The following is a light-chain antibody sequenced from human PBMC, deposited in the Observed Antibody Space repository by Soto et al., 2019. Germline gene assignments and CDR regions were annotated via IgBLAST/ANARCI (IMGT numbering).Light chain of an antibody. J-gene: IGLJ1*01. V-gene: IGLV1-40*01. Sequence: QSVLTQPPSVSEAPGQRVTISCTGSSSNIGAGYEAHWYQQVPGTAPKLLIYENNNRPSGVPDRFSGSKSGTSASLAITGLQAEDEAEYYCQSYDSSFSVYVFGTGTKVTVL. CDR1: SSNIGAGYE. CDR3: QSYDSSFSVYV. CDR2: ENN.